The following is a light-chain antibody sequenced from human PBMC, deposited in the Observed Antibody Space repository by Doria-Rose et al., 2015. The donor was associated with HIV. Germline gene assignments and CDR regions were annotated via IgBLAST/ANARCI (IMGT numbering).Light chain of an antibody. CDR2: CAS. J-gene: IGKJ3*01. CDR1: QSLLYTSKNY. V-gene: IGKV4-1*01. CDR3: QRYYDTPS. Sequence: DIRVTQSPESLGMSLGERATLNCKSNQSLLYTSKNYLAWYQQKPGQPPKLLIYCASTRQSGVPARFSGSGSGTDFTLTISSLEAEDVAVYYCQRYYDTPSFGPGTTVDIK.